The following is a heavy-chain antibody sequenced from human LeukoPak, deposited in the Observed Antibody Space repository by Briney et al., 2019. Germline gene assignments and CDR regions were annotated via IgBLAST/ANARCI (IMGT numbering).Heavy chain of an antibody. J-gene: IGHJ1*01. D-gene: IGHD3-9*01. CDR1: GYTFTSYG. CDR3: ARGDDILTGYYDAEYSQH. V-gene: IGHV1-18*01. Sequence: GASVKVSCKASGYTFTSYGISWVRQAPGQGLEWMGWISAYNGNTNYAQKLQGRVTMTTDTFTSTAYMELRSLRSDDTAVYYCARGDDILTGYYDAEYSQHWGQGTLVTVSS. CDR2: ISAYNGNT.